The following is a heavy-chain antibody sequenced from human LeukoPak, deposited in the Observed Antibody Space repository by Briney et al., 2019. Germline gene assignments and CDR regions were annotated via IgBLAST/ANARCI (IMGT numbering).Heavy chain of an antibody. CDR2: INPSGGST. J-gene: IGHJ4*02. Sequence: ASVKVSCKASGYTFTSYYMHWVRQAPGQGLEWMGIINPSGGSTSYAQKFQGRVTMTRDMSTSTVYMELSSLRSEDTAVYYCASNGGRYCTNGVCPFFDYWGQGTLVTVSS. CDR3: ASNGGRYCTNGVCPFFDY. V-gene: IGHV1-46*01. D-gene: IGHD2-8*01. CDR1: GYTFTSYY.